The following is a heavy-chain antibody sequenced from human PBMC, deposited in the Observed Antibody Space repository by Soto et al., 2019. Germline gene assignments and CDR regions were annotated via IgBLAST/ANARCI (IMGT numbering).Heavy chain of an antibody. D-gene: IGHD5-12*01. CDR2: INPNSGAT. V-gene: IGHV1-2*02. J-gene: IGHJ4*02. CDR1: GYTFIGYY. CDR3: ARDMVSTIGDFDF. Sequence: ASVKVSCKASGYTFIGYYLHWVRQAPGQGLEWMGWINPNSGATNYAQKFQGRVTMTRDTSITTAYMKLSRLRSDDTAVYYCARDMVSTIGDFDFWGQGTLVTVSS.